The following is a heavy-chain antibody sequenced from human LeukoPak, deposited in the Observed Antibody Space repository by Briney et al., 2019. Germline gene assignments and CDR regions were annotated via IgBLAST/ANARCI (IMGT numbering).Heavy chain of an antibody. Sequence: SVKVSCKASGYTFTGYYMHWVRQAPGQGLEWMGRIIPILGIANYAQKFQGRVTITADKSTSTAYMELSSLRSEDTAVYYCARGGDGWYGGWGQGTLVTVSS. CDR2: IIPILGIA. J-gene: IGHJ4*02. CDR1: GYTFTGYY. D-gene: IGHD6-19*01. V-gene: IGHV1-69*04. CDR3: ARGGDGWYGG.